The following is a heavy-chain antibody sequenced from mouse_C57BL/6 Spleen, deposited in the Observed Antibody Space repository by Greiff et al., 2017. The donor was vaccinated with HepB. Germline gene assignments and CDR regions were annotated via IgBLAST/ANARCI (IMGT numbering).Heavy chain of an antibody. CDR1: GYTFTSYW. D-gene: IGHD1-1*01. Sequence: VQLQQSGAELVKPGASVKLSCKASGYTFTSYWMHWVKQRPGRGLEWIGRIDPNSGGTKYNEKFKSKATLTVDKPSSTAYMQLSSLTSEDSAVYYCARGLITTVVAPRAMDYWGQRTSVTVSS. CDR3: ARGLITTVVAPRAMDY. J-gene: IGHJ4*01. V-gene: IGHV1-72*01. CDR2: IDPNSGGT.